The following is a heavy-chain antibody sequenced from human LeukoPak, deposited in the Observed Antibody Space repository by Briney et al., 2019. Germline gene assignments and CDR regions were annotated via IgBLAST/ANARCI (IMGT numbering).Heavy chain of an antibody. CDR2: ISGSGGST. Sequence: GGTLRLSCAASGFTFSSYGMSWVRQAPGKGLEWVSAISGSGGSTYYADSVKGRFTISRDNSKNTLYLQMNSLRAEDTAVYYCAKDLVYYDILTGRSLDYWGQGTLVTVSS. CDR1: GFTFSSYG. CDR3: AKDLVYYDILTGRSLDY. D-gene: IGHD3-9*01. J-gene: IGHJ4*02. V-gene: IGHV3-23*01.